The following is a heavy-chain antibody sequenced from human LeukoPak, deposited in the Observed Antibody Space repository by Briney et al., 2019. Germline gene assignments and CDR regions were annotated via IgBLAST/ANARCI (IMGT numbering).Heavy chain of an antibody. CDR3: ARVHCSGGSCPLDY. V-gene: IGHV4-30-2*01. CDR2: IYHSGST. CDR1: GYSISSGGYS. J-gene: IGHJ4*02. Sequence: SETLSLTCTVSGYSISSGGYSWSWIRQPPGKGLEWIGYIYHSGSTYYNPSLKSRVTISVDRSKNQFSLKLSSVTAADTAVYYCARVHCSGGSCPLDYWGQGTLVTVSS. D-gene: IGHD2-15*01.